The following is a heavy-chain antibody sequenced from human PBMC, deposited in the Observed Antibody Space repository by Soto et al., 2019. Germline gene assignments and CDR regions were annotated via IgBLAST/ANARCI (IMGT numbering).Heavy chain of an antibody. CDR3: ARGLRVVVQDDRVDYYYGMDV. D-gene: IGHD2-2*01. CDR2: IYRSGST. CDR1: GGSISSSNW. Sequence: SETLSLTCAVSGGSISSSNWWSWVRQPPGKGLEWIGEIYRSGSTNYNPSLKSRVTISVDKSKNQFSLKLSSVTAADTAVYYCARGLRVVVQDDRVDYYYGMDVWGQGTTVTVSS. V-gene: IGHV4-4*02. J-gene: IGHJ6*02.